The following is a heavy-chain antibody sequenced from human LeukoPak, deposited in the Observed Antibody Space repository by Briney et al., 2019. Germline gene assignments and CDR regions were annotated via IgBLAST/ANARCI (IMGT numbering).Heavy chain of an antibody. V-gene: IGHV4-34*01. CDR2: INYIGST. Sequence: SETLSLTCAVYGGSFRGYYWSWIRQPPGKGLEWIGEINYIGSTNYNPSLKSRVTISVDTSKNQFSLKLSSVTAADTAVYYCARGRPTIFGVVIIFQPDYFDYWGQGTLVTVSS. CDR3: ARGRPTIFGVVIIFQPDYFDY. D-gene: IGHD3-3*01. J-gene: IGHJ4*02. CDR1: GGSFRGYY.